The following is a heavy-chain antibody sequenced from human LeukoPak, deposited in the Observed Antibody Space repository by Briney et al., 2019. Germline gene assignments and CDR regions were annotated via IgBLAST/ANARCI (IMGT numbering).Heavy chain of an antibody. CDR2: ISGSGGST. J-gene: IGHJ5*01. CDR1: GFTFSSNA. D-gene: IGHD3-3*01. V-gene: IGHV3-23*01. Sequence: HPGGSLRLSCAASGFTFSSNAMSWVRQAPEKGLEWVSGISGSGGSTYYADSVKGRFTISRDNAKNSLYLQMNSLRAEDTALYYCTRGEYETYYDSWSGYSIGWFDSWGQGVLVTVSS. CDR3: TRGEYETYYDSWSGYSIGWFDS.